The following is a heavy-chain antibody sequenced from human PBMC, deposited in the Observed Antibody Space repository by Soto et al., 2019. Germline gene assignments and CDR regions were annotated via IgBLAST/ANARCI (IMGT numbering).Heavy chain of an antibody. CDR2: IYYSGST. J-gene: IGHJ1*01. CDR3: ARGLSSGRTPGYKATQYFQH. Sequence: SETLSLPFAVSGGSINSGGYYWSWIRQHPGKGLEWIGYIYYSGSTYYNPSLKSRVTISVDTSKNQFSLKLSSVTAADTAVYYCARGLSSGRTPGYKATQYFQHWGQGTLVTVSS. CDR1: GGSINSGGYY. D-gene: IGHD5-12*01. V-gene: IGHV4-31*11.